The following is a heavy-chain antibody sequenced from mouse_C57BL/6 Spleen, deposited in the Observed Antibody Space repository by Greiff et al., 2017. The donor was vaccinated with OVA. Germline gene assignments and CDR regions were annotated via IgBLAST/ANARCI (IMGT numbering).Heavy chain of an antibody. V-gene: IGHV5-17*01. D-gene: IGHD1-1*01. CDR2: ISSGSSTI. Sequence: EVKLMGSGGGLVKPGGSLKLSCAASGFTFSDYGMHWVRQAPEKGLEWVAYISSGSSTIYYADTVKGRCTISRDNDKNTLFLQMTSLRSEDTAMYYCARNYYGSSPDVWGTGTTVTVSS. CDR3: ARNYYGSSPDV. J-gene: IGHJ1*03. CDR1: GFTFSDYG.